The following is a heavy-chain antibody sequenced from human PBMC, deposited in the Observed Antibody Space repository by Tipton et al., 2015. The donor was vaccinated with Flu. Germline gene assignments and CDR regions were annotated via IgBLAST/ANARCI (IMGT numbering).Heavy chain of an antibody. CDR2: INHGGST. Sequence: LRLSCAVNGGSFSGYYWSWIRQPPGKGLEWIGEINHGGSTHYKTSLKSRVTMSVDTSMNQVSLRLSSVTAADTAVYYCGRAIGGSSSHWGQGTLVTVSS. D-gene: IGHD2-2*01. J-gene: IGHJ4*02. CDR3: GRAIGGSSSH. V-gene: IGHV4-34*01. CDR1: GGSFSGYY.